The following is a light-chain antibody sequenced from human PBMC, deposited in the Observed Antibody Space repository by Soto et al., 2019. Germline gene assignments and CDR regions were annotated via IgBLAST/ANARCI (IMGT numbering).Light chain of an antibody. V-gene: IGLV2-14*03. CDR1: SSDIGGYNF. Sequence: QSALTQPASVSGSPGQSITISCTGTSSDIGGYNFVSWYQHHPGKAPKLLIHDVSNRPSGVSSRFSGSKSGNTASLTNSGLQAEDEADYYCNSYRTVSTYVFGTGTKLTVL. J-gene: IGLJ1*01. CDR3: NSYRTVSTYV. CDR2: DVS.